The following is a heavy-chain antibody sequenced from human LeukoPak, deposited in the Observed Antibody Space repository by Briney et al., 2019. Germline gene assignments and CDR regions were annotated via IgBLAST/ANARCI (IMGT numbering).Heavy chain of an antibody. Sequence: SETLSLTCAVYGGSFSGYYWSWIPQPPGKGLEWIGEINHSGSTNYNPSLKSRVTISVDTSKNQFSLKLSSVTAADTAVYYCARGRNYYDSSGYYYFDYWGQGTLVTVSS. CDR1: GGSFSGYY. V-gene: IGHV4-34*01. CDR2: INHSGST. J-gene: IGHJ4*02. CDR3: ARGRNYYDSSGYYYFDY. D-gene: IGHD3-22*01.